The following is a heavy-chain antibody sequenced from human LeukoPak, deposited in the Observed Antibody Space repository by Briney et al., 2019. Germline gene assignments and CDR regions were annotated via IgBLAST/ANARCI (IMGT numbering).Heavy chain of an antibody. V-gene: IGHV4-4*07. CDR2: IYTSEST. CDR1: GGSISSYY. Sequence: SETLSLTCIVSGGSISSYYWSWIRQPAGKGLEWIGRIYTSESTSYNPSLKSRVTMSLDTSENQFSLKLNSVTAADTAVYYCARGSRNYYETSGYYFDYWGQGTLVTVSS. D-gene: IGHD3-22*01. CDR3: ARGSRNYYETSGYYFDY. J-gene: IGHJ4*02.